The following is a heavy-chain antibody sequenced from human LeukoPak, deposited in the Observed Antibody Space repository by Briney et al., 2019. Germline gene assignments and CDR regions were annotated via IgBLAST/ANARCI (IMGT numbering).Heavy chain of an antibody. J-gene: IGHJ6*04. CDR2: ISGSADGT. CDR1: GFTFRTYT. Sequence: GGSLRLSCAASGFTFRTYTMNWIRQAPGEGLQWVSAISGSADGTYYSDSVKGRFTISRDNSNNTLYLQMHSLRVEDTAIYSCARDPSSLSMDVWGKGTTVTVSS. CDR3: ARDPSSLSMDV. V-gene: IGHV3-23*01.